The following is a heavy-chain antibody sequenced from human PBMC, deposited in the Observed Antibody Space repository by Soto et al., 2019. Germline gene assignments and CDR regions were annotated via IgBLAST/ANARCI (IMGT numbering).Heavy chain of an antibody. CDR3: ARWRYLDY. V-gene: IGHV3-23*01. D-gene: IGHD2-15*01. CDR1: GFSFGSYA. Sequence: GGSLRLSCAASGFSFGSYALSWVRQAPGKGLEWVSTISGSDGKTFYADSVTGRFSISRDTSQSTLYLQMNSLRADDTAMYYCARWRYLDYWGQGTRVTVSS. CDR2: ISGSDGKT. J-gene: IGHJ4*02.